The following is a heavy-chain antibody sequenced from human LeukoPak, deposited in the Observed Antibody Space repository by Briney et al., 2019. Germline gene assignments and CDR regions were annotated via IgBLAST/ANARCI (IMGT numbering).Heavy chain of an antibody. D-gene: IGHD3-3*01. Sequence: GGSLRLSCAASGFTFSSYAMSWVRQAPGKGLEWVSAISGSGGSTYYADSVKGRFTISRDNSKNTLYLQMNSLRAEDTAVYYCAKDPPALRFLEWSGEVPWGQGTLVTVSS. CDR2: ISGSGGST. CDR3: AKDPPALRFLEWSGEVP. CDR1: GFTFSSYA. J-gene: IGHJ5*02. V-gene: IGHV3-23*01.